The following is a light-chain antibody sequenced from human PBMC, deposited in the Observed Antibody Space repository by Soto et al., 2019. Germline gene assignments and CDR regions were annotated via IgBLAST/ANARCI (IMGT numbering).Light chain of an antibody. CDR3: QQYESSWT. CDR2: GAS. J-gene: IGKJ1*01. V-gene: IGKV3-20*01. Sequence: EIVLTQSTGTLSLSPGERATLSCRASQSISSTFLAWYQHKPGQAPRVLIYGASRRATGIPDRFSGSGSGTDFTLTSNRLEPEDFAVYYCQQYESSWTFGQGTKVE. CDR1: QSISSTF.